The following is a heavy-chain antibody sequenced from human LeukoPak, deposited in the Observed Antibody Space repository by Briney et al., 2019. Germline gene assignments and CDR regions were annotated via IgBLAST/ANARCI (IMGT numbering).Heavy chain of an antibody. J-gene: IGHJ3*02. CDR2: IRGGGGSA. CDR3: ARDPNGDYIGAFDM. CDR1: GFTFSAYA. Sequence: GGSLRLSCTASGFTFSAYAMMWVRQAPGKGPEWVSAIRGGGGSAFYADSVKGRFTISGDNSKYTLFLQMNSLRAEDTAVYYCARDPNGDYIGAFDMWGPGTMVTVSS. D-gene: IGHD4-17*01. V-gene: IGHV3-23*01.